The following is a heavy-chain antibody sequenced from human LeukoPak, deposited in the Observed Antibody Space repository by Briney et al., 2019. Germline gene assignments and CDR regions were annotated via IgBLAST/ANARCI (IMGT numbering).Heavy chain of an antibody. D-gene: IGHD1-7*01. Sequence: ASVKVSCKASGSTFTGYYMHWVRQAPGPGLGWMGWINPNSGGTNYAQKFQGRVTMTRDTSISTAYMELSRLRSDDTAVYYCARDGLEITGTTGFDYWGQGTLVTVSS. CDR2: INPNSGGT. J-gene: IGHJ4*02. CDR3: ARDGLEITGTTGFDY. V-gene: IGHV1-2*02. CDR1: GSTFTGYY.